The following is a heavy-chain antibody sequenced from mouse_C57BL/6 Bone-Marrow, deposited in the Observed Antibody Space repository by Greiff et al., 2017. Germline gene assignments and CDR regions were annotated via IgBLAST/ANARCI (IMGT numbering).Heavy chain of an antibody. V-gene: IGHV1-69*01. Sequence: VQLQQPGAELVMPGASVKLSCKASGYTFTSYWMHWVKQRPGQGLEWIGEIDPSDSYTNYNQKFKGKSTLTVDKSSSTAYMQLSSLTSEDSAVYYCARWYDGSKDYWGQGTTLTVSS. D-gene: IGHD1-1*01. CDR2: IDPSDSYT. J-gene: IGHJ2*01. CDR3: ARWYDGSKDY. CDR1: GYTFTSYW.